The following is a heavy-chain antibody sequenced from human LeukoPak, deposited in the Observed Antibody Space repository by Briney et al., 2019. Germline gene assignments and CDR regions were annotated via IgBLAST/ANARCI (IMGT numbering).Heavy chain of an antibody. V-gene: IGHV5-51*01. D-gene: IGHD4-11*01. CDR3: ARAAPYRNPIDYYYYYMDV. J-gene: IGHJ6*03. CDR1: GYSFTSYW. CDR2: IYPGDSDT. Sequence: GESLKISCKGSGYSFTSYWIGWVRQMPGKGLEWRGIIYPGDSDTSYSPSFQGQVTISADKSISTAYLQWSNLKASDTARYYCARAAPYRNPIDYYYYYMDVWGKGTTVTVSS.